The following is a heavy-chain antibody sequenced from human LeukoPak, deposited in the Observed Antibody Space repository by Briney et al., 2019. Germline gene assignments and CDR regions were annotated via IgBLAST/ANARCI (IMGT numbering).Heavy chain of an antibody. J-gene: IGHJ4*02. CDR1: GFTFSDYY. Sequence: PGGSLRLSCAASGFTFSDYYLDWVRQAPGKGLEWVGRSRNKANSYTRDYAASVKGRFTISRDDSKNSLYLQMNSLKSEDTAVYYCSRPNDCRGQGTLVTVSS. V-gene: IGHV3-72*01. CDR3: SRPNDC. CDR2: SRNKANSYTR.